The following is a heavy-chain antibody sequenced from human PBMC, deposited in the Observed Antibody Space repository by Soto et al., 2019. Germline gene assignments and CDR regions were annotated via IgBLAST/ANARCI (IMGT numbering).Heavy chain of an antibody. D-gene: IGHD1-1*01. V-gene: IGHV3-49*03. Sequence: GGSLRLSCTASGFTFGDYAMSWFRQAPGKGLEWVGFIRSKAYGGTTEYAASVKGRFTISRDDSKSIAYLQMNSLKTEDTAVYYCTRVPTPFSIQIYYNWFDPWGQGTLVTVSS. CDR1: GFTFGDYA. J-gene: IGHJ5*02. CDR2: IRSKAYGGTT. CDR3: TRVPTPFSIQIYYNWFDP.